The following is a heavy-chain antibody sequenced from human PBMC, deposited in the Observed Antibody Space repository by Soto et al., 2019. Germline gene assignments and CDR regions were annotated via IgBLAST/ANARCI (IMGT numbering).Heavy chain of an antibody. Sequence: QVQLQESGPGLVKPSETLSLTCTVSGGSVSSGSYHWTWIRQPPGKGLEWIGQSGSTNYNPSLKSRITISVDTSKNQVSLNLSSVTAADTAVYYCAVYIAGAGGDGYWGQGTLVTVSS. J-gene: IGHJ4*02. V-gene: IGHV4-61*01. D-gene: IGHD6-19*01. CDR2: QSGST. CDR3: AVYIAGAGGDGY. CDR1: GGSVSSGSYH.